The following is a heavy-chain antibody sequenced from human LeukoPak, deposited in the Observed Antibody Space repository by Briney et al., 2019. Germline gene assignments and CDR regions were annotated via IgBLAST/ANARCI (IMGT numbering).Heavy chain of an antibody. D-gene: IGHD6-13*01. CDR1: GFIFRSYW. J-gene: IGHJ4*02. CDR3: ARSAGSISWYEGYYFDF. Sequence: PGGSLRLSCAASGFIFRSYWMSWVRQAPGKGLEWVANIKQDGSEKYYVDSVKGRSTISRDNAKNSLYLQMNSLRAEDTAVYYCARSAGSISWYEGYYFDFWGQGSQVTVSS. CDR2: IKQDGSEK. V-gene: IGHV3-7*01.